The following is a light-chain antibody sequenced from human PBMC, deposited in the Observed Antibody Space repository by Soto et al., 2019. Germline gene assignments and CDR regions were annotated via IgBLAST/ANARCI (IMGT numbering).Light chain of an antibody. V-gene: IGLV2-11*01. CDR3: CLYAVTFYV. CDR2: DVS. J-gene: IGLJ1*01. CDR1: SSDVGTYDF. Sequence: QSALTQPRSVSGSPGQSVTISCTGTSSDVGTYDFVSWYQQHPGKAPRLMIFDVSERPSGVPDRFSDSKSGNTASLTISGLQAEDGADYYCCLYAVTFYVFGTGTKVTVL.